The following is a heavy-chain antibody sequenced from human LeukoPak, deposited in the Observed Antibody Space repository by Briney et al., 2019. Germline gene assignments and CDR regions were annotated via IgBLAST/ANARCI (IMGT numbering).Heavy chain of an antibody. CDR1: GGSISSSSYY. CDR3: ARNGGYSYGYGPRRDNWFDP. Sequence: SETLSLTCTVSGGSISSSSYYWGWIRQPPGKGQEWIASIYYSGSTYYNPSLKSRVTISVDTSKNQFSLKLSSVTAADTAVYYCARNGGYSYGYGPRRDNWFDPWGQGTLVTVSS. V-gene: IGHV4-39*07. CDR2: IYYSGST. D-gene: IGHD5-18*01. J-gene: IGHJ5*02.